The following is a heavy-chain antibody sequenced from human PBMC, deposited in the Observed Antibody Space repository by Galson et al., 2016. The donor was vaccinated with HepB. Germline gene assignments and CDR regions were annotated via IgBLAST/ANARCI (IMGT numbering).Heavy chain of an antibody. J-gene: IGHJ3*02. CDR2: TYYRSKWYH. Sequence: CAISGDSVSSDSAAWNWIRQSPSRGLEWLGRTYYRSKWYHDYAESVKSRITINTDPSKNQFSLQLNSVTPEDTAFYFCAKSVSVWDARSNAFDIWGQGTMVTVSS. CDR3: AKSVSVWDARSNAFDI. CDR1: GDSVSSDSAA. D-gene: IGHD6-19*01. V-gene: IGHV6-1*01.